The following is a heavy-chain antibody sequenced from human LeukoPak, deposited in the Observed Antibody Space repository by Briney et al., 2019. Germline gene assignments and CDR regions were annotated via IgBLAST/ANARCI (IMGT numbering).Heavy chain of an antibody. V-gene: IGHV3-23*01. D-gene: IGHD2-21*01. CDR2: IYENGGTT. CDR1: GFTFRSHA. Sequence: GGSRRLSCVGSGFTFRSHAMSWVRQAPEKGLEFVSGIYENGGTTYYADSVKGRFSISRDNSKNTLYPQMDSLRGEDTAVYYCAKDFRIGYSAHFDYWGQGALVTVSS. CDR3: AKDFRIGYSAHFDY. J-gene: IGHJ4*02.